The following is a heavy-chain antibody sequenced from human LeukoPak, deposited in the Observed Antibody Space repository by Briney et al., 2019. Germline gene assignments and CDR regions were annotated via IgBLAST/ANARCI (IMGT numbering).Heavy chain of an antibody. D-gene: IGHD2-8*02. Sequence: GGSLRLSCAASGFTFSSYGMHWVRQAPGKGLEWVSDISGSTLATYYVDSVKGRFTISRDNSKNTLYLQMNSLKAEDTAVYYCARLTGASNSGYWGQGTLVTVSS. CDR1: GFTFSSYG. CDR2: ISGSTLAT. J-gene: IGHJ4*02. CDR3: ARLTGASNSGY. V-gene: IGHV3-23*01.